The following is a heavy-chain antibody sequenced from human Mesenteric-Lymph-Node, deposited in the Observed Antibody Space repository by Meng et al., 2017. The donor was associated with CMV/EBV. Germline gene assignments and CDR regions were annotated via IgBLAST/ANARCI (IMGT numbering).Heavy chain of an antibody. CDR2: CKNKAYSYTT. D-gene: IGHD3-10*01. Sequence: ASGFTFSSYAMSWVRQAPGKGLEWVGRCKNKAYSYTTEYAASVTGRFTISRDDSENSLYLQMNNLETEDTAVYYCARDRGGALYDYWGQGTLVTVSS. V-gene: IGHV3-72*01. CDR3: ARDRGGALYDY. J-gene: IGHJ4*02. CDR1: GFTFSSYA.